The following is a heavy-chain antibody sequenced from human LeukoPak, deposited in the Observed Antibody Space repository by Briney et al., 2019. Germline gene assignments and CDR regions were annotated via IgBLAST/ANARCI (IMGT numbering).Heavy chain of an antibody. V-gene: IGHV3-21*01. CDR1: GFTFSSYS. D-gene: IGHD2-21*02. J-gene: IGHJ4*02. CDR3: ARDVPAYCGGDCYGSNDY. CDR2: ISSSSSYI. Sequence: GGSLRLSCAASGFTFSSYSMNLVRQAPGKGLEWVSSISSSSSYIYYADSVKGRFTISRDNAKNSLYLQMNSLRAEDTAVYYCARDVPAYCGGDCYGSNDYWGQGTLVTVSS.